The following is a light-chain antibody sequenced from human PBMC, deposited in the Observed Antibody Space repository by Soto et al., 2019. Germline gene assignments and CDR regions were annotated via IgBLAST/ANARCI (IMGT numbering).Light chain of an antibody. CDR3: TSYTTSSTYV. CDR1: NSFLGRYNY. Sequence: VLTHPASLSGAPGQSIPHFFTGNNSFLGRYNYVSWYQQHPGRAPKLMIYDVSSRPSGVSNRFSGSKSGSTASLTISGLQAEDEADYFCTSYTTSSTYVFGTGTKSPS. V-gene: IGLV2-14*03. J-gene: IGLJ1*01. CDR2: DVS.